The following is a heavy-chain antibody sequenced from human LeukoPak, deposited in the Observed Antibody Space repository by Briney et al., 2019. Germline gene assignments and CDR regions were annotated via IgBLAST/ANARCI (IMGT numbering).Heavy chain of an antibody. Sequence: PSETLSLTCTVSGGSISSYYWSWIRQPPGKGLEWIGYIYTSGSTNYNPSLKSRVTISIDTSKNQFSLKLSSVTAADTAVYYCARHQRGSGSYMKYWGQGTLVTVSS. D-gene: IGHD1-26*01. CDR1: GGSISSYY. J-gene: IGHJ4*02. CDR3: ARHQRGSGSYMKY. CDR2: IYTSGST. V-gene: IGHV4-4*09.